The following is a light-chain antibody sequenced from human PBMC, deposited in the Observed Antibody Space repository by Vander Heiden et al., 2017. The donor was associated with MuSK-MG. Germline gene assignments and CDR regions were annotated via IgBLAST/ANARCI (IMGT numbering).Light chain of an antibody. CDR3: QQRESILWT. CDR1: QTINTY. Sequence: DIQMTQSPSSLSASVGDRVTITCRASQTINTYLNWYQQKPGKAPNLLLYAASNSLTGVPSTFSSSGSATDFTLTISRLQPQDFATSYCQQRESILWTFGQGTKLEVK. CDR2: AAS. J-gene: IGKJ1*01. V-gene: IGKV1-39*01.